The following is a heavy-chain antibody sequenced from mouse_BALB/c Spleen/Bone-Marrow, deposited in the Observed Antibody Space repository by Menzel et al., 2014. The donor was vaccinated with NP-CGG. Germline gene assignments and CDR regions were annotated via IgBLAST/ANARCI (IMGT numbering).Heavy chain of an antibody. J-gene: IGHJ2*01. V-gene: IGHV4-2*02. D-gene: IGHD1-1*01. CDR2: INPGSSTI. Sequence: EVQLQQSGGGLVQPGGSLILSCAASGFDFXRYWMSWARQAPGKGQEWIGEINPGSSTINYTPSLKDKFIISRDNAKXTLYLQINKVRSEDTALYYCARLGCYGYFAYWGQGTTLTVSS. CDR3: ARLGCYGYFAY. CDR1: GFDFXRYW.